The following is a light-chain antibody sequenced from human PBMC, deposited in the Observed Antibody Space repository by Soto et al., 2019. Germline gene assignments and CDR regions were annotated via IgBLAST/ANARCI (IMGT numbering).Light chain of an antibody. Sequence: ESDLTQSPGTLYFPPVESATLSCQPSQSVGNSHVAWYQQKPGLPPRLLIYGASNRATGIPARFSGRGSGTDFTLTISSLEPEDFALYYCQHGASWPLTFGRGTKVDIK. V-gene: IGKV3-20*01. CDR2: GAS. CDR1: QSVGNSH. CDR3: QHGASWPLT. J-gene: IGKJ4*01.